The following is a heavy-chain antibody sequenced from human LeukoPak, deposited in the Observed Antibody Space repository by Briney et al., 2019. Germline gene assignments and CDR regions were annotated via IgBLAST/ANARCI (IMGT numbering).Heavy chain of an antibody. D-gene: IGHD5-18*01. V-gene: IGHV4-4*07. Sequence: SETLSLTCTVSGGSISGYYWSWIRQPAGKGLEWIGRIYTSGSTNYNPSLKSRVTMSVDTSKNQFSLKLSSVTAADTAVYYCARHQSAMVTIWDYWGQGTLVPVSS. CDR1: GGSISGYY. J-gene: IGHJ4*02. CDR2: IYTSGST. CDR3: ARHQSAMVTIWDY.